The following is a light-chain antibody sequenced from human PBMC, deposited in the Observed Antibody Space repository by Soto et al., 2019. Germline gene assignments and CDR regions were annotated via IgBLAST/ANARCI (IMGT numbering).Light chain of an antibody. Sequence: EIFLTQSPGTLSLSPGERATLSCRASQSVGSRFLAWYQQKPGQAPRLLIYGASNRATGIPDRFSGSGSGTDFTLTISRLETEDFAVYYCQQSGTSPTVAFGGGTKVDIK. CDR2: GAS. CDR1: QSVGSRF. CDR3: QQSGTSPTVA. J-gene: IGKJ4*01. V-gene: IGKV3-20*01.